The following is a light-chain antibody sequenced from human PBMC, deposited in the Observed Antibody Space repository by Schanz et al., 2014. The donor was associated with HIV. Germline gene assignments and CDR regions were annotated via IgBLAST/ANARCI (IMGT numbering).Light chain of an antibody. Sequence: SYELTQPPSVSVAPGKTARITCGGNNIGSKSVHWYQQKPGQAPVLVIYYDSDRPSGIPERFSGSNSGNTATLTISGTQAMDEADYHCQTWDFNHVVFGGGTKLTVL. CDR2: YDS. V-gene: IGLV3-21*01. CDR1: NIGSKS. J-gene: IGLJ2*01. CDR3: QTWDFNHVV.